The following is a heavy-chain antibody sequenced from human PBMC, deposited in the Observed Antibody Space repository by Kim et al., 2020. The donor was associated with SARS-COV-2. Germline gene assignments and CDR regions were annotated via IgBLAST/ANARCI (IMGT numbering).Heavy chain of an antibody. CDR1: GGSISGYY. D-gene: IGHD5-12*01. V-gene: IGHV4-59*08. Sequence: SETLSLTCTVSGGSISGYYWSWIRQSPGTGLEWLGYISYSGSTNYNPSLESRVTMSIHTSKNQVSLRLSSVTAADTAVYLCARQASLIYAGVFDVWGPGTLVTVSS. CDR3: ARQASLIYAGVFDV. J-gene: IGHJ3*01. CDR2: ISYSGST.